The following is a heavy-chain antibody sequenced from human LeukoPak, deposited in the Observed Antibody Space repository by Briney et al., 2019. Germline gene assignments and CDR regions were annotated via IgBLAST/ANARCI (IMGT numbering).Heavy chain of an antibody. V-gene: IGHV4-59*01. Sequence: SETLSLTCTVSGGSISPYYWSWIRQPPGKGLEWIGCVYYSGSTKSNPSLKSRLTISVDTSKNQFSLKVSSVTAADTAVYYCAREGSYRDFDSWGQGTLVTVSS. CDR3: AREGSYRDFDS. D-gene: IGHD1-14*01. CDR1: GGSISPYY. J-gene: IGHJ4*02. CDR2: VYYSGST.